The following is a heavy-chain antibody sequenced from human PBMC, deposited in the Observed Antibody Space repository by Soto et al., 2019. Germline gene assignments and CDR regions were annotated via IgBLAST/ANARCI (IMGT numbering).Heavy chain of an antibody. V-gene: IGHV3-30-3*01. CDR3: AREAPWELLASYYFDY. CDR1: GFTFSSYA. CDR2: ISYDGSNK. J-gene: IGHJ4*02. Sequence: QPGGSLRLSCAASGFTFSSYAMHWVRQAPGKGQEWVAVISYDGSNKYYADSVKGRFTISRDNSKNTLYLQMNSLRAEDTAVYYCAREAPWELLASYYFDYWGQGTLVTVSS. D-gene: IGHD1-26*01.